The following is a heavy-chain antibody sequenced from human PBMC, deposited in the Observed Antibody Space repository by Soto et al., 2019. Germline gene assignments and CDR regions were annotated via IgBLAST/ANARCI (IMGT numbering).Heavy chain of an antibody. CDR1: GGSISSSSYY. Sequence: PSETLSLTCTVSGGSISSSSYYWGWIRQPPGKGLEWIGSIYYSGSTYYNLSLKSRVTISVDRSKNQFSLKLSSVTAADTAVYYCARAHYGDYGYGMDVWGQGTTVTVSS. D-gene: IGHD4-17*01. J-gene: IGHJ6*02. CDR3: ARAHYGDYGYGMDV. CDR2: IYYSGST. V-gene: IGHV4-39*07.